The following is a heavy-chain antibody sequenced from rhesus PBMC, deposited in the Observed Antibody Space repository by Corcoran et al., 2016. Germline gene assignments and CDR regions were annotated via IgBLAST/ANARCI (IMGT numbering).Heavy chain of an antibody. CDR2: ISGISGIT. J-gene: IGHJ4*01. D-gene: IGHD6-13*01. CDR3: ARRGAGPFFDY. V-gene: IGHV4-99*01. Sequence: QVQLQESGPGLVKPSETLSLTCAVSGYSISSGYYWGWIRQPPGKGLEYIGSISGISGITYYNPSLKSRVTISKDTSKNQLSLKLSSVTAADTAVYYCARRGAGPFFDYWGQGVLVTVSS. CDR1: GYSISSGYY.